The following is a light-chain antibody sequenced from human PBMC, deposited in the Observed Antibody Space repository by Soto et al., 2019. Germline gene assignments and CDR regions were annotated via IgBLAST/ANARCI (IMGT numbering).Light chain of an antibody. J-gene: IGKJ4*01. CDR3: KQYNYWPEN. V-gene: IGKV3-15*01. CDR2: GAS. CDR1: QSVSSD. Sequence: EIVMTQSPATLSVSPGEGATLSCRASQSVSSDLAWYQQKPGQAPRLLIYGASTRATGIPARFSGSGSGTDFTLTISGLQSEDFAVYCCKQYNYWPENFGGGTKVEIK.